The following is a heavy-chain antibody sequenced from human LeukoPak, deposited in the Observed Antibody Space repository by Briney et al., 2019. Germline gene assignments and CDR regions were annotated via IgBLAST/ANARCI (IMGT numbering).Heavy chain of an antibody. J-gene: IGHJ4*02. Sequence: LRLSCAASGFTFSSYAMHWVRQAPGKGLEWIGYIYHSGSTYYNPSLKSRVTISVDRSKNQFSLKLSSVTAADTAVYYCARVKRSGYEYYFDYWGQGTLVTVSS. CDR3: ARVKRSGYEYYFDY. D-gene: IGHD5-12*01. CDR1: GFTFSSYAM. V-gene: IGHV4-30-2*01. CDR2: IYHSGST.